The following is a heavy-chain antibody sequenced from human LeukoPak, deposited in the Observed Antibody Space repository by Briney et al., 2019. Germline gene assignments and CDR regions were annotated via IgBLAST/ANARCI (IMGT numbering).Heavy chain of an antibody. Sequence: PSETLSLTCAVSGYSISSVYYWGWIRQPPGKGLEWIGSTHHSGSTDYNPSLKSRVTISIDMSKNQFSLKLSYVTAADTAVYYCARLGYCSSTSCYPDYWGQGTLVTVSS. D-gene: IGHD2-2*01. CDR3: ARLGYCSSTSCYPDY. CDR2: THHSGST. J-gene: IGHJ4*02. CDR1: GYSISSVYY. V-gene: IGHV4-38-2*01.